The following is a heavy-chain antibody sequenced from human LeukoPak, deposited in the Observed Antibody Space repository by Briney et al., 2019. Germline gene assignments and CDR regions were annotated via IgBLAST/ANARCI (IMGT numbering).Heavy chain of an antibody. CDR3: ARGEYSSSWYSSYYYYYMDV. CDR1: GGTFSSYA. Sequence: ASVTVSCTASGGTFSSYAISWVRQTPGQGLEWMGGLIPIFGTANYAQKFQGRVTITTDESTSTAYMELSSLRSEDTAVYYCARGEYSSSWYSSYYYYYMDVWGKGTTVTVSS. CDR2: LIPIFGTA. D-gene: IGHD6-13*01. J-gene: IGHJ6*03. V-gene: IGHV1-69*05.